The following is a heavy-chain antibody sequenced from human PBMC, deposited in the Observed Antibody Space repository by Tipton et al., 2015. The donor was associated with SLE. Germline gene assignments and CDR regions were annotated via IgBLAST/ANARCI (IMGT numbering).Heavy chain of an antibody. CDR2: IYYSGST. CDR3: ASDPPYYDFWSGYSDVFDI. CDR1: GDSISSYY. Sequence: TLSLTCTVSGDSISSYYWSWIRQPPGKGLEWIGYIYYSGSTNYNPSLKSRVTISVDTSKNQFSLKLNSVTAADTAVYYCASDPPYYDFWSGYSDVFDIWGQGTMVTVSS. J-gene: IGHJ3*02. D-gene: IGHD3-3*01. V-gene: IGHV4-59*01.